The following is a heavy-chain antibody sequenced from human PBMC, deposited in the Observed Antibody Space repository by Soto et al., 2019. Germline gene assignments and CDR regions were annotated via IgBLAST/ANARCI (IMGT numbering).Heavy chain of an antibody. Sequence: DVQLVESGGGLFQPGGSLRLSCAASVFSFSNWWMHWVRQAPGKGLVWVSRIKGDGSRTNYADSVKGRFTVSRDNAKNTVYLQVNSLRVEDTAVYYCAKDLHDAAADYWGQGTLVTVSS. CDR3: AKDLHDAAADY. J-gene: IGHJ4*02. CDR1: VFSFSNWW. D-gene: IGHD6-13*01. CDR2: IKGDGSRT. V-gene: IGHV3-74*01.